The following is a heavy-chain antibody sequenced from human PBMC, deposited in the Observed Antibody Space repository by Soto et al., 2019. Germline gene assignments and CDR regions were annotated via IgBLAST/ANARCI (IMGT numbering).Heavy chain of an antibody. V-gene: IGHV3-30-3*01. CDR1: GFTFSSYA. J-gene: IGHJ4*02. D-gene: IGHD3-16*01. CDR2: ISYDGSNK. CDR3: ATVYEGAYLDE. Sequence: QVPLVESGGGVVQPGRSLRLSCAASGFTFSSYAMHWVRQAPGKGLEWVAVISYDGSNKYYADSVKGRFTISRHNSKITLYLQMHSLRPEPRAVYYCATVYEGAYLDERGQGTVVAVSS.